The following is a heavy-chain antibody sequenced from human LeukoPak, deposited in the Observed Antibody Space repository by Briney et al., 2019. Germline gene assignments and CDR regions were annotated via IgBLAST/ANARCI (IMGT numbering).Heavy chain of an antibody. CDR3: ARAPPSSGYAYHFDI. V-gene: IGHV3-74*03. Sequence: GGSLRLSCAASEFTFSSYWMHWVRQAPGKGLVWVSRIYSDGSITTYTDSVKGRFTISRDNARSTLYLHMNSLRAEDTAVYYCARAPPSSGYAYHFDIWGQGTMVTVSS. CDR1: EFTFSSYW. CDR2: IYSDGSIT. D-gene: IGHD5-18*01. J-gene: IGHJ3*02.